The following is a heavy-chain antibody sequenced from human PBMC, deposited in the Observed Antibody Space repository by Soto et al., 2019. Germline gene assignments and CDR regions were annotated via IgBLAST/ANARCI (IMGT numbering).Heavy chain of an antibody. Sequence: QVQLVESGGGVVQPGRSLRLSCAASGFTFSSYGMHWVRQAPGKGLEWVAVIWYDGSNKYYADSVKGRFTISRDNSKNTLYLQMNGLRAEDTAVYYCARETARGVKGAYYYGMDVWGQGTTVTVSS. V-gene: IGHV3-33*01. CDR3: ARETARGVKGAYYYGMDV. D-gene: IGHD3-10*01. CDR1: GFTFSSYG. J-gene: IGHJ6*02. CDR2: IWYDGSNK.